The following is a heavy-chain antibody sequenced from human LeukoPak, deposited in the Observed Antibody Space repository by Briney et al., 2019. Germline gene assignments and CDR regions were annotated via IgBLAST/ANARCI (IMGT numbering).Heavy chain of an antibody. CDR2: IYYSGST. CDR3: ARGGRYFDY. V-gene: IGHV4-39*07. J-gene: IGHJ4*02. D-gene: IGHD3-16*01. CDR1: GGSISSSSYY. Sequence: PSETLSLTCTVSGGSISSSSYYWGWIRQPPGTGLEWIGSIYYSGSTYYNPSLKSRVTISVGTSKNQFSLKLSSVTAADTAVYYCARGGRYFDYWGQGTLVTVSS.